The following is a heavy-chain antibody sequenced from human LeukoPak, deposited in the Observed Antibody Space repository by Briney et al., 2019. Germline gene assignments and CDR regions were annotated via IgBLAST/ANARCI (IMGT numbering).Heavy chain of an antibody. Sequence: GGSLRLSCAASRFAFRSFGMHWVRQAPGKGLEWVSSITSSSAYIYYADSVKGRFTISRDNAKNSLYLQMNSLRAEDTAVYYCGSTVREGEDQWGQGTLVTVSS. J-gene: IGHJ4*02. D-gene: IGHD3-10*01. CDR2: ITSSSAYI. V-gene: IGHV3-21*04. CDR3: GSTVREGEDQ. CDR1: RFAFRSFG.